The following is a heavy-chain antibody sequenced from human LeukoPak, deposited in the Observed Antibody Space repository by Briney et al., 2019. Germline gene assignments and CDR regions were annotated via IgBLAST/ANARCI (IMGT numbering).Heavy chain of an antibody. CDR3: ARTGPLRFGELFGYHYYYMDV. Sequence: GASVKVSCKASGYTFSGYYMHWVRQAPGQGLEWMGWISAYNGNTNYAQKLQGRVTMTTDTSTSTAYMELRSLRSDDTAVYYCARTGPLRFGELFGYHYYYMDVWGKGTMVTISS. CDR2: ISAYNGNT. CDR1: GYTFSGYY. V-gene: IGHV1-18*01. D-gene: IGHD3-10*01. J-gene: IGHJ6*03.